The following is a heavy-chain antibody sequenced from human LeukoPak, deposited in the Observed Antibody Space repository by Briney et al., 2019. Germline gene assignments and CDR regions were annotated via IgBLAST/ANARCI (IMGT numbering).Heavy chain of an antibody. D-gene: IGHD3-22*01. CDR2: ISYDGSNK. V-gene: IGHV3-30*18. CDR3: AKSDSSGYLCDY. CDR1: GFTFSSYG. Sequence: PGRSLRLSCAASGFTFSSYGMHWVRQAPGKGLEWVAVISYDGSNKYYADSVKGRFTLTRDNSKNTLYLQMNSLRAEDTAVYYCAKSDSSGYLCDYWGQGTLVTVSS. J-gene: IGHJ4*02.